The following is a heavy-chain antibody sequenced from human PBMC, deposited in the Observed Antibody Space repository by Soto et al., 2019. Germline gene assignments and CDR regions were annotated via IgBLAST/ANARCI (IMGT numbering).Heavy chain of an antibody. J-gene: IGHJ6*02. CDR2: ISSAGSNR. Sequence: QVQLVESGGGVVQPGRSLRLSCAASGFTFSNYAIHWVRQAPGKGLEWLALISSAGSNRYYADSVMGRFAISRDNSKSTSYLQMNSLRTEDTAVHFCAREAESVVGASYYYFYGMDVWGQGTTVTVSS. V-gene: IGHV3-30*09. CDR1: GFTFSNYA. CDR3: AREAESVVGASYYYFYGMDV. D-gene: IGHD1-26*01.